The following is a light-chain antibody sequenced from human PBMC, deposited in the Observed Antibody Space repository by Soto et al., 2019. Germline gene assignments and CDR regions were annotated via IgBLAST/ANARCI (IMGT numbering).Light chain of an antibody. CDR3: QQYNSYSRT. Sequence: DIQMTQSPSTLSASVGDRVTITCRASQSISSWLAWYQQKPGKAPKLLIYMASSLQSGVPSRFSGSGSGTDFTLTISSLQPDDFATYYCQQYNSYSRTFGQGTKVDIK. CDR1: QSISSW. CDR2: MAS. J-gene: IGKJ1*01. V-gene: IGKV1-5*03.